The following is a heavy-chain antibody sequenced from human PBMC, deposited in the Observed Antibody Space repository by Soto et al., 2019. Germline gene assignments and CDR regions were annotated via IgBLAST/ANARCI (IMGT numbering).Heavy chain of an antibody. CDR3: AREYYYGSGSYSSKGSSSYGMDV. V-gene: IGHV4-30-4*01. CDR2: IYYSGST. Sequence: KTSETLSLTCTVSGGSISSGDYYWSWIRQPPGKGLEWIGYIYYSGSTYYNPSLKSRVTISVDTSKNQFSLKLSSVTAADTAVYYCAREYYYGSGSYSSKGSSSYGMDVWGQGPTVTLSS. D-gene: IGHD3-10*01. CDR1: GGSISSGDYY. J-gene: IGHJ6*02.